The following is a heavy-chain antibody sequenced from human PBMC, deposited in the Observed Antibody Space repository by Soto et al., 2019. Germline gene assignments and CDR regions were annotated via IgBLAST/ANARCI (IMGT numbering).Heavy chain of an antibody. D-gene: IGHD3-16*01. V-gene: IGHV4-34*01. CDR3: ARPLGGAFDI. CDR1: GGSFSGYY. J-gene: IGHJ3*02. Sequence: QVQLQQWGAGLLMPSATLSLACAVYGGSFSGYYWSWIRQPPGKGREWIGEINHSGSTNYNPSLKSRVTISVDTSKNQFSLKRSSVTAADKAVYYCARPLGGAFDIWGQGTMVTVSS. CDR2: INHSGST.